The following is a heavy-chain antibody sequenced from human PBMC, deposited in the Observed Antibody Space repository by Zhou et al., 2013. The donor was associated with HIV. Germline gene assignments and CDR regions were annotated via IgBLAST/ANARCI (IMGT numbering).Heavy chain of an antibody. D-gene: IGHD7-27*01. CDR3: ARGPGNWGNYYYYMDV. CDR2: INHSGST. J-gene: IGHJ6*03. Sequence: QVQLQESGPGLVKPSETLSLTCIISGGSISGHYWSWIRQPPGKGLEWIGEINHSGSTNYNPSLKSRVTISVDTSKNQFSLKLSSVTAADTAVYYCARGPGNWGNYYYYMDVWGKGTTVTVSS. V-gene: IGHV4-34*01. CDR1: GGSISGHY.